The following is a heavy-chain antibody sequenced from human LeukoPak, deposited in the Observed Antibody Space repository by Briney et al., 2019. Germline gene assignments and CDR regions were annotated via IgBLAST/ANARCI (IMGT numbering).Heavy chain of an antibody. V-gene: IGHV3-21*01. CDR2: ISISSMYI. CDR1: GFTFSSYS. D-gene: IGHD6-13*01. J-gene: IGHJ4*02. CDR3: ARVGSSRSLAY. Sequence: GGPLRLSCAASGFTFSSYSMNWVRQAPGKGLEGGSSISISSMYIDYADSVKGRFTISTDNSKNSLYLKRNSLRAEDTAVYSCARVGSSRSLAYWGQGTLVTVSS.